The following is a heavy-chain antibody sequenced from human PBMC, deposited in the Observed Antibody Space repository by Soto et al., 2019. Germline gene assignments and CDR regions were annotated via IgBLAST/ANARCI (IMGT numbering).Heavy chain of an antibody. Sequence: GGSLRLSCAASGFTFSSYAMHWVRQAPGKGLEYVSAISSNGGSTYYANSVKGRFTISRDNSQNTLYLQMGSLRAEDMAVYYCARVGSYYLDYWGQGTLVTVSS. V-gene: IGHV3-64*01. CDR2: ISSNGGST. D-gene: IGHD1-26*01. J-gene: IGHJ4*02. CDR3: ARVGSYYLDY. CDR1: GFTFSSYA.